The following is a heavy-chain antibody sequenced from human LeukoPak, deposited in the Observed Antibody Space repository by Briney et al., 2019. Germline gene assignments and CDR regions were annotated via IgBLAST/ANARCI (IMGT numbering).Heavy chain of an antibody. V-gene: IGHV1-2*02. D-gene: IGHD3-22*01. CDR3: ARDGYYYDSSGYYRY. J-gene: IGHJ4*02. CDR2: INPNSGGT. CDR1: GYTFTGYY. Sequence: ASVKVSCKASGYTFTGYYMHWVRQAPGQGLEWMGWINPNSGGTNYAQKFQGRVTMTRDTSISTAYMELSRLRSDDTAVYYCARDGYYYDSSGYYRYWGQGTLVTVSS.